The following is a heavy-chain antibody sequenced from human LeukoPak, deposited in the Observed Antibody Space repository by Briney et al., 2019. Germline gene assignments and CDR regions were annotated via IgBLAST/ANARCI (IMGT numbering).Heavy chain of an antibody. V-gene: IGHV1-69*04. CDR3: ARVAGRMVRGVIIYLNPPDY. J-gene: IGHJ4*02. CDR1: GGTFSSYA. CDR2: IIPILGIA. D-gene: IGHD3-10*01. Sequence: GASVKVSCKASGGTFSSYAISWVRQAPGQGLEWMGRIIPILGIANYAQKFQGRVTITADKSTSTAYMELSSLRSEDTAVYYCARVAGRMVRGVIIYLNPPDYWGQGTLVTVPS.